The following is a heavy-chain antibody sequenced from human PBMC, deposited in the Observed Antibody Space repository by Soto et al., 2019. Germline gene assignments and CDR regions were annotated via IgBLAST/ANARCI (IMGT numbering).Heavy chain of an antibody. Sequence: QVQLVQSGAEVKKPGSSVKVSCKASGGTFSSYAISWVRQAPGQGLEWMGGIIPISGTANYAQKFQGRVTSTADESTSTAYMALSSLRSEDTAVYYCASSQGSSTSLEIYYYYYYGMDVWGQGTTVTVSS. J-gene: IGHJ6*02. CDR2: IIPISGTA. CDR1: GGTFSSYA. D-gene: IGHD2-2*01. CDR3: ASSQGSSTSLEIYYYYYYGMDV. V-gene: IGHV1-69*01.